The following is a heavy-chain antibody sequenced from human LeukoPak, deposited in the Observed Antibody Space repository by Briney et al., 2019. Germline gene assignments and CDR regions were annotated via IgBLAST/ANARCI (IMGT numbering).Heavy chain of an antibody. Sequence: GGSLRLSCAASGFAFSDYGMHWVRQAPGKGLEWVAGISYDGSNKYYADSVKGRFTISRDNSKNTGYLQMNSLRGDDTAVYYCAKSTGYSSGWFDYWGQGTLVTVSS. V-gene: IGHV3-30*18. CDR2: ISYDGSNK. CDR1: GFAFSDYG. J-gene: IGHJ4*02. CDR3: AKSTGYSSGWFDY. D-gene: IGHD6-19*01.